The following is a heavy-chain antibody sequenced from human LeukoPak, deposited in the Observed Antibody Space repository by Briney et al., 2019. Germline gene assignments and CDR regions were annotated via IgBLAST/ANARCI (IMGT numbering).Heavy chain of an antibody. CDR3: ARSYYSNSSPSWYYYGMDV. Sequence: GESLKISCKGSGYSFTSYWIGGARQMPGKGLEWMGIIYPGDSETRYSPSLQGQVTISADKSISTAYLQWSSLKAADTAICYCARSYYSNSSPSWYYYGMDVWGQGTTVTVSS. J-gene: IGHJ6*02. CDR2: IYPGDSET. V-gene: IGHV5-51*01. D-gene: IGHD6-6*01. CDR1: GYSFTSYW.